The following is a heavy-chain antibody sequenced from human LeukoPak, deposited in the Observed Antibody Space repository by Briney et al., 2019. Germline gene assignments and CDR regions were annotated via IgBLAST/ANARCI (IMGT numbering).Heavy chain of an antibody. Sequence: PGGSLRLSCSASVFTFDDYAMHWVRQAPGKRLEWVSGISWNSGSIGYADSVKGRFTISRDNAKNSLYLQMNSLRAEDMALYYCAKESPYCSSTSCSPKAGYFDYWGQGTLVTVSS. J-gene: IGHJ4*02. D-gene: IGHD2-2*01. CDR3: AKESPYCSSTSCSPKAGYFDY. V-gene: IGHV3-9*03. CDR1: VFTFDDYA. CDR2: ISWNSGSI.